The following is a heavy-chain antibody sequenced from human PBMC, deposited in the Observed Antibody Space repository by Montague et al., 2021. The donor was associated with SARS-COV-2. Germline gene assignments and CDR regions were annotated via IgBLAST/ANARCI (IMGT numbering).Heavy chain of an antibody. Sequence: VKPTQTPTLTCTFSGFLLITSGMCVSWIRQPPGKALEWLALIDWDDDKYYSTSLKTRLTISKDTSKNQVVLTMTNMDPVDTATYYCARMTTVTYPYYYYYGMDVWSEGTTVPVYS. J-gene: IGHJ6*04. V-gene: IGHV2-70*01. D-gene: IGHD4-17*01. CDR2: IDWDDDK. CDR1: GFLLITSGMC. CDR3: ARMTTVTYPYYYYYGMDV.